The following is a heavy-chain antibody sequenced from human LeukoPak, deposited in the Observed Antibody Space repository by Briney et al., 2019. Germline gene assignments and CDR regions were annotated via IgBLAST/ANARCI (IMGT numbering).Heavy chain of an antibody. CDR2: INSDGSST. V-gene: IGHV3-74*01. CDR3: ARDPPSDCGGDCSPGY. Sequence: GGSLRLSCAASGFTFSSYWMRWVRQAPGKGLVWVSRINSDGSSTSYADSVKGRFTISRDNAKNTLYLQMNSLRAEDTAVYYCARDPPSDCGGDCSPGYWGQGTLVTVSS. J-gene: IGHJ4*02. D-gene: IGHD2-21*02. CDR1: GFTFSSYW.